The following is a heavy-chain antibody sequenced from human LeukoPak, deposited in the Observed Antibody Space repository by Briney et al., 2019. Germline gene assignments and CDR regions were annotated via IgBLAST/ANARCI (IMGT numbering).Heavy chain of an antibody. CDR1: GFTFSSYS. CDR3: ARRGHMIVGGIDY. Sequence: GGSLRLSCAASGFTFSSYSMNWVRQAPGKGLEWDSSISSSSSYIYYADSVKGRFTISRDNAKNSLYLQMNSLRAEDTAVYYCARRGHMIVGGIDYWGQGTLVTVSS. V-gene: IGHV3-21*01. CDR2: ISSSSSYI. J-gene: IGHJ4*02. D-gene: IGHD3-22*01.